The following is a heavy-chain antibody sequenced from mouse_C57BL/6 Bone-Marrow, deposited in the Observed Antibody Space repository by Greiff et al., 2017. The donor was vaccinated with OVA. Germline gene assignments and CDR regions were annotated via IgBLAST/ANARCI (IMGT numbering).Heavy chain of an antibody. J-gene: IGHJ2*01. CDR3: ARDWDEDY. D-gene: IGHD4-1*01. Sequence: VQLQQPGAELAKPGASVKLSCKASGYTFTSYWMQWVKQRPGQGLEWIGEIDPSDSYPNYNQKFKGKATLTVDTSSSTAYMQLSRLTSEDSAVYCCARDWDEDYWCQGTTLTVSS. CDR1: GYTFTSYW. CDR2: IDPSDSYP. V-gene: IGHV1-50*01.